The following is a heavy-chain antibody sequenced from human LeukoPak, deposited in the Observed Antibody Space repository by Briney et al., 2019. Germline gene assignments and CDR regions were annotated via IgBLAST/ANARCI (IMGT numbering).Heavy chain of an antibody. V-gene: IGHV3-30*02. CDR1: GFSFSNYG. Sequence: PGGSLRLSCAASGFSFSNYGMHWVRQAPGKGLKWVAFIRFDGSSKYYADSAKGRFTISRDNSKNTLYLQMNSLRAEDTAVYYCAKVALPESPYYYYYYYMDVWGKGTTVTVSS. CDR2: IRFDGSSK. CDR3: AKVALPESPYYYYYYYMDV. D-gene: IGHD5-12*01. J-gene: IGHJ6*03.